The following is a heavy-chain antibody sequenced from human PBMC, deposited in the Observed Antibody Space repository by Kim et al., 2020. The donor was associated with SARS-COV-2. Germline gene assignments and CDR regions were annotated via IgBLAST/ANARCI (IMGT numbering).Heavy chain of an antibody. J-gene: IGHJ3*02. CDR3: AKVGATRRADAFDI. V-gene: IGHV3-23*01. Sequence: AVALKGRFTITRDNSKNTLYLQMNSLRAEDTAVYYCAKVGATRRADAFDIWGQGTMVTVSS. D-gene: IGHD1-26*01.